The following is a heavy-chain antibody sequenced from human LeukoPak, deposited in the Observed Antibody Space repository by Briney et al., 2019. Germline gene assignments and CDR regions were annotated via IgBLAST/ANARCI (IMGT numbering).Heavy chain of an antibody. J-gene: IGHJ6*02. CDR3: AGDYFYGMDV. V-gene: IGHV3-30*14. Sequence: GGSLRLSCAASGFTFSSYAMHWVRQAPGKGLEWVAVISYDGSNKYYADSVKGRFIISRDNSKNTLYLQMNSLRAEDTAVYYCAGDYFYGMDVWGQGTTVTVSS. CDR2: ISYDGSNK. CDR1: GFTFSSYA.